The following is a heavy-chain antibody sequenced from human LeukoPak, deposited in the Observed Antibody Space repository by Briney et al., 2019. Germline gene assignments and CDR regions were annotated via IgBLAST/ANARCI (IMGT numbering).Heavy chain of an antibody. CDR3: ARDGGYSYGYPNWFDP. CDR1: GGSISSYY. Sequence: SETPSLTCTVSGGSISSYYWSWIRQPPGKGLEWIGYIYYSGSTNYNPSLKSRVTISVDTSKNQFSLKLSSVTAADTAVYYCARDGGYSYGYPNWFDPWGQGTLVTVSS. J-gene: IGHJ5*02. V-gene: IGHV4-59*01. D-gene: IGHD5-18*01. CDR2: IYYSGST.